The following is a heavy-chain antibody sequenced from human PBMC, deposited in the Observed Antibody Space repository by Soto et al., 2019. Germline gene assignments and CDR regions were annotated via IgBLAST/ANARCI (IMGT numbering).Heavy chain of an antibody. CDR3: ARDLGYCSSTSCSKNENWFDP. J-gene: IGHJ5*02. V-gene: IGHV1-69*04. CDR1: GGTFSSYT. CDR2: IIPILGIA. Sequence: GASVKVSCKASGGTFSSYTISWVRQAHGQGLEWMGRIIPILGIANYAQKFQGRVTITADKSTSTAYMELSSLRSEDTAVYYCARDLGYCSSTSCSKNENWFDPWGQGTLVTVSS. D-gene: IGHD2-2*01.